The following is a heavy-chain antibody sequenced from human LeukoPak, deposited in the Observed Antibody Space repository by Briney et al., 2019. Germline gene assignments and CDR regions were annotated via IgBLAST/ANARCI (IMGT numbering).Heavy chain of an antibody. CDR1: GGSISSYY. D-gene: IGHD3-9*01. Sequence: PSETLSLTCTVSGGSISSYYWSWIRQPPGKGLEWIGYIYYSGSTKYNPSLKSRVAMSLDTSNNQFSLKLDSVTAADTAVYYCAGGYSNDWYFNCWGQGTLVTVSS. CDR2: IYYSGST. J-gene: IGHJ4*02. V-gene: IGHV4-59*01. CDR3: AGGYSNDWYFNC.